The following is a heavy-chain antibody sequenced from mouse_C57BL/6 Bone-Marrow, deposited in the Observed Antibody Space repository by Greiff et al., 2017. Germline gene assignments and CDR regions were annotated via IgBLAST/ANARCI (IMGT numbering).Heavy chain of an antibody. V-gene: IGHV1-82*01. CDR2: IYPGDGDT. D-gene: IGHD2-3*01. CDR1: GYAFSSSW. CDR3: ARKEDGYYGGAMDY. Sequence: VKLVESGPELVKPGASVKISCKASGYAFSSSWMNWVKQRPGKGLEWIGRIYPGDGDTNYNGKFKGKATLTADKSSSTAYMQLSSLTSEDSAVYFCARKEDGYYGGAMDYWGQGTSVTVSS. J-gene: IGHJ4*01.